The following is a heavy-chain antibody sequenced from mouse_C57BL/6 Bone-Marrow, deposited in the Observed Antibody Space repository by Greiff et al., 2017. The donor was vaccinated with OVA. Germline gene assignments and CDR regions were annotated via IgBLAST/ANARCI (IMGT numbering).Heavy chain of an antibody. Sequence: EVQVVESEGGLVQPGSSMKLSCTASGFTFSDYYMAWVRQVPEKGLEWVANINYDGSSTYYLDSLKSRFIISRDNAKNILYLQMSSLKSEDTATYYCARASRLLRFYYFDYWGQGTTLTVSS. CDR3: ARASRLLRFYYFDY. CDR1: GFTFSDYY. J-gene: IGHJ2*01. CDR2: INYDGSST. V-gene: IGHV5-16*01. D-gene: IGHD1-1*01.